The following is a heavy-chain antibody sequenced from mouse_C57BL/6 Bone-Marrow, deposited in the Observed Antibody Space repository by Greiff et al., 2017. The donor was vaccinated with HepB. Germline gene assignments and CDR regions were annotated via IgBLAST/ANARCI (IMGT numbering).Heavy chain of an antibody. CDR1: GFSLTSYG. J-gene: IGHJ1*03. V-gene: IGHV2-2*01. D-gene: IGHD1-1*01. CDR2: IWSGGST. Sequence: QVQLKESGPGLVQPSQRLSITCTVSGFSLTSYGVHWVRQSPGKGLEWLGVIWSGGSTDYNAAFISRLSISKDNSKSQVFFKMNSLQADDTAIYYCARNGDYYGSSYYWYFDVWGTGTTVTVSS. CDR3: ARNGDYYGSSYYWYFDV.